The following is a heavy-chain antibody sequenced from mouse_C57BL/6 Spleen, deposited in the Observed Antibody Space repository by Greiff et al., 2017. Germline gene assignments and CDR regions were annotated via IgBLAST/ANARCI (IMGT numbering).Heavy chain of an antibody. V-gene: IGHV1-54*01. D-gene: IGHD3-2*02. CDR3: ARWGTAQATDYYAMDY. Sequence: QVQLQQSGAELVRPGTSVKVSCKASGYAFTNYLIEWVKQRPGQGLEWIGVINPGGGGTNYNEKFKGKATLTADKSSSTAYMQLSSLTSEDSAVYFCARWGTAQATDYYAMDYWGQGTSVTVSS. CDR2: INPGGGGT. CDR1: GYAFTNYL. J-gene: IGHJ4*01.